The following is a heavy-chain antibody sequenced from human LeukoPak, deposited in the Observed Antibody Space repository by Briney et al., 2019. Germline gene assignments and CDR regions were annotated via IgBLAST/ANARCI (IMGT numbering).Heavy chain of an antibody. CDR3: TRDPAYYLRYGYFDY. D-gene: IGHD1-26*01. CDR1: GFTSSTSA. J-gene: IGHJ4*03. V-gene: IGHV3-21*01. CDR2: INSVGSHI. Sequence: GGSLRLSCSASGFTSSTSAMNWVRQAPGKGLEWDSSINSVGSHIYYRDSVKGRFTISRDNAKNSVYLQMNNLRAADTALYYCTRDPAYYLRYGYFDYWGQGILVTVSS.